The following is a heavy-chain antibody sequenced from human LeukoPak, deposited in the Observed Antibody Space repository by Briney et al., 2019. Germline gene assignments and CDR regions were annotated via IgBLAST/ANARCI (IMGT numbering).Heavy chain of an antibody. J-gene: IGHJ4*02. V-gene: IGHV4-59*01. CDR3: ASYCSGGSCHGRFDY. D-gene: IGHD2-15*01. Sequence: SETLSLTCTVSGGSISSYYWSWIRQPPGKGLEWIGYIYYSGSTNYNPSLKSRVTISVDTSKNRFSLKLSSVTAADTAVYYCASYCSGGSCHGRFDYWGQGTLVTVSS. CDR1: GGSISSYY. CDR2: IYYSGST.